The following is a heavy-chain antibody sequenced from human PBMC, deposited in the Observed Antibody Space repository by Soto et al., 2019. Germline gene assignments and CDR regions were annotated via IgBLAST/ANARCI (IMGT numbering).Heavy chain of an antibody. D-gene: IGHD3-22*01. Sequence: QMQLQASGPGLVKPSETLSLTCNVSGASVSHGYWSWIRQPPGKGLEWIGFMYFGGSFNYNPSLTSRATISVGTSKNQVSMKLTSVTASDTAVYYCAGSYYDSTGFAVDPWGQGTLVTVSS. CDR3: AGSYYDSTGFAVDP. CDR2: MYFGGSF. CDR1: GASVSHGY. J-gene: IGHJ5*02. V-gene: IGHV4-59*02.